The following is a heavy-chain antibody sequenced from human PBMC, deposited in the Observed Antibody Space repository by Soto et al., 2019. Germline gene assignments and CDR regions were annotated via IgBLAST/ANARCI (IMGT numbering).Heavy chain of an antibody. CDR2: IDPSDSYT. CDR3: ARDSPLVTAIRGILDQFDY. D-gene: IGHD2-21*02. CDR1: GYSFTSYW. Sequence: GESLKISCKGSGYSFTSYWISWVRQMPGKGLEWMGRIDPSDSYTNYSPSFQGHVTISADKSISTAYLQWSSLRAEDTAVYYCARDSPLVTAIRGILDQFDYWGQGTLVTVSS. V-gene: IGHV5-10-1*01. J-gene: IGHJ4*02.